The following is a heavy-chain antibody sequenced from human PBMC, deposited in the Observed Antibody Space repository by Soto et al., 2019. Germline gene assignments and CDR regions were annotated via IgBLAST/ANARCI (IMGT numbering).Heavy chain of an antibody. CDR3: ASRCSSTSCYSYNWFEP. J-gene: IGHJ5*02. CDR1: GGTFSSYA. D-gene: IGHD2-2*01. CDR2: IIPIFGTA. V-gene: IGHV1-69*01. Sequence: QVQLVQSGAEVKKPGSSVKVSCKASGGTFSSYAISWVRQAPGQGLEWMGGIIPIFGTANYAQKFQGRVTITADESTSTAYMELSSLRSEDTAVYYCASRCSSTSCYSYNWFEPWGQGTLVTVSS.